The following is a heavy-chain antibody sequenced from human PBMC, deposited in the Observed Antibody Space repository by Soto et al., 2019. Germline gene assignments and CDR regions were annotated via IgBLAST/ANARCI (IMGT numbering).Heavy chain of an antibody. CDR1: GFTFSSYA. D-gene: IGHD3-22*01. V-gene: IGHV3-23*01. Sequence: EVQLLESGGGLVQPGGSLRLSCAASGFTFSSYAMSWVRQAPGKGLEWVSAISGSGGSTYYADSVKGRFTISRDNSKNTLYLQMNSLRAEDTAVYYCAKMYYYDSSGYDIGYYFDYWGQGTLVTVSS. J-gene: IGHJ4*02. CDR3: AKMYYYDSSGYDIGYYFDY. CDR2: ISGSGGST.